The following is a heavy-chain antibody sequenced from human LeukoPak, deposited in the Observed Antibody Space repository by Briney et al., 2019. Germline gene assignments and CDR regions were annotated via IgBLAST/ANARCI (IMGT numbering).Heavy chain of an antibody. V-gene: IGHV4-4*07. Sequence: SETLSLTCTVSGGSISSYYWSWIRQPAGKGLEWIGRIYTSGSTNYNPSLKSRVTISVDTSKNQFSLKLSSVTAADTAVYYCARSFGPPRYAPLRYYYYGMDVWGQGTTVTVSS. CDR2: IYTSGST. D-gene: IGHD1-1*01. J-gene: IGHJ6*02. CDR1: GGSISSYY. CDR3: ARSFGPPRYAPLRYYYYGMDV.